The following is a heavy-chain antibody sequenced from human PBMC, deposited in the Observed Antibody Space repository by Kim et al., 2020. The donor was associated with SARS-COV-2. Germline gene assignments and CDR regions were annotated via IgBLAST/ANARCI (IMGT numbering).Heavy chain of an antibody. V-gene: IGHV3-30*18. Sequence: GGSLRLSCEASGFTFSAYGMHWVRQAPGKGLEWVAVMSNDLKKKFYTDSARGRFTISRDNSKNTLYLQMNSLRPEDTAVYYCAKPSRIGYYYAIDYWGQG. D-gene: IGHD3-22*01. CDR2: MSNDLKKK. CDR3: AKPSRIGYYYAIDY. CDR1: GFTFSAYG. J-gene: IGHJ4*02.